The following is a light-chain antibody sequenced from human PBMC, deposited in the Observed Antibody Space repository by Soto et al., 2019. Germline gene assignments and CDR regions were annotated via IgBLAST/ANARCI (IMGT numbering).Light chain of an antibody. CDR1: QSISTW. J-gene: IGKJ1*01. CDR2: KAS. CDR3: QQYGNYWT. Sequence: DIQMTQSPSTLSASVGDRVTITCRASQSISTWLAWYQQKPGKAPKLLIYKASSLEGGVPSRFSGSGSGAEFTLTISSLQPDDFATYYCQQYGNYWTFGQGTKVEIK. V-gene: IGKV1-5*03.